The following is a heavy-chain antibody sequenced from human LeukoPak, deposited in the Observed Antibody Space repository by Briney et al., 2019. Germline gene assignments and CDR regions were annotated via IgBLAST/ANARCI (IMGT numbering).Heavy chain of an antibody. Sequence: PGGSLRLSCAASGFTFSSYGMHWVRQAPGKGLEWAAVIWYDGSNKYYADSVKGRFTISRDNSKNTLYLQMNSLRAEDTAVYYCARGDGYNCGYFDYWGQGTLVTVSS. CDR1: GFTFSSYG. CDR2: IWYDGSNK. CDR3: ARGDGYNCGYFDY. V-gene: IGHV3-33*01. D-gene: IGHD5-24*01. J-gene: IGHJ4*02.